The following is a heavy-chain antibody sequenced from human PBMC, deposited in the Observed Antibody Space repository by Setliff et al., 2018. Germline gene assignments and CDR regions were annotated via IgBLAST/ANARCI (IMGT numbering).Heavy chain of an antibody. CDR2: INPNTGGT. CDR3: ARVGVPSGYWYYLDY. CDR1: GYTFAGYY. J-gene: IGHJ4*02. D-gene: IGHD3-22*01. Sequence: ASVKVSCKASGYTFAGYYMHWVRQAPGQGPEWMGWINPNTGGTNYAQKFQGRVTMTRDTSITTAYMELSSLRSDDTAVYYCARVGVPSGYWYYLDYWGQGTQVTVSS. V-gene: IGHV1-2*02.